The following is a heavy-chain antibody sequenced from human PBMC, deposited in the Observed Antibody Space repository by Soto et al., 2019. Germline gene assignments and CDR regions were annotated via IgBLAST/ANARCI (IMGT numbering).Heavy chain of an antibody. D-gene: IGHD3-22*01. CDR2: VYYDGSV. Sequence: SETLSLTCDVSGVSLSSVNWWSLVRQSPEKGLEWIGEVYYDGSVNYYPSFERRVTISVDRSKNQFSLRLSSVTAADTAKYYCARLVYESRLNYLYFHYWGPGTLVTVYS. J-gene: IGHJ4*02. CDR1: GVSLSSVNW. V-gene: IGHV4-4*02. CDR3: ARLVYESRLNYLYFHY.